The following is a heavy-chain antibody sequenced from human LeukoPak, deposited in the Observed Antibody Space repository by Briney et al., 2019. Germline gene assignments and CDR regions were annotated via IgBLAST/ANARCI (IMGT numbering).Heavy chain of an antibody. Sequence: SETLSLTCTVSGGSISSGSYYWSWIRQPAGKGLEWIGRIYTSGSTNYNPSLKSRVTISVDTSKNQFSLKLSSVTAADTAVYYCARVWFGEYYPYYYYYMDVWGKGTTVTVSS. CDR2: IYTSGST. CDR1: GGSISSGSYY. CDR3: ARVWFGEYYPYYYYYMDV. J-gene: IGHJ6*03. D-gene: IGHD3-10*01. V-gene: IGHV4-61*02.